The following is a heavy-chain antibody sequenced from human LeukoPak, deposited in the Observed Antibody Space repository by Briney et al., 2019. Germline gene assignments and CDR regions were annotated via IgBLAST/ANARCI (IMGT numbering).Heavy chain of an antibody. V-gene: IGHV4-4*07. CDR2: IYTSGST. D-gene: IGHD5-18*01. Sequence: SETLSLTCTVSGGSINSYYWSWIRQPPGKGLQWIGRIYTSGSTNYNPSLKSRVTMSVDTSKNQFSLKLSSVTAADAAVYYCARGSDTAMVSRDYYYYMDVWGKGTTVTISS. CDR1: GGSINSYY. J-gene: IGHJ6*03. CDR3: ARGSDTAMVSRDYYYYMDV.